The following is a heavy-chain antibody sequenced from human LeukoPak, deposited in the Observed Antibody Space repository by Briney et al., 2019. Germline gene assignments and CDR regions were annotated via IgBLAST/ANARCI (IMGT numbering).Heavy chain of an antibody. V-gene: IGHV3-23*01. CDR3: AKAFGSSSRLDY. J-gene: IGHJ4*02. CDR1: GFTFSSQA. Sequence: GGSLRLSCAASGFTFSSQAMSWVRQAPGKGLEWVSAISGSGDNTYYADSVKGRFTISRDNSKNTLYLQMTNLRAEDTAVYYCAKAFGSSSRLDYWGQGTLVTVSS. D-gene: IGHD6-13*01. CDR2: ISGSGDNT.